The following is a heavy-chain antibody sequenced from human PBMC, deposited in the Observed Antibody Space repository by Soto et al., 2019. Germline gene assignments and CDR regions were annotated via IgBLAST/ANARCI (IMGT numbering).Heavy chain of an antibody. D-gene: IGHD3-10*01. CDR2: IYYSGST. Sequence: SETLSLTCTVSGGSISSGGYYWSWIRQHPGKGLEWIGYIYYSGSTYYNPSLKSRVSISVDTSKNQFSLKLSSVTAADTAVYYCARASGSKGFGELLGNWFDPWGQGTLVTVSS. CDR3: ARASGSKGFGELLGNWFDP. CDR1: GGSISSGGYY. V-gene: IGHV4-31*03. J-gene: IGHJ5*02.